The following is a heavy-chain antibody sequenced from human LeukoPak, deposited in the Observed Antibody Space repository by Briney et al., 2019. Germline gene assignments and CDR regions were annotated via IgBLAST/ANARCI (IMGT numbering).Heavy chain of an antibody. D-gene: IGHD3-22*01. CDR3: ATGWAYYDSSGYYC. J-gene: IGHJ4*02. CDR1: GYTLTELS. V-gene: IGHV1-24*01. Sequence: ASVKVSCKVSGYTLTELSMHWVRQAPGKGLEWMGGFDPEDGETIYAQKFQVRVTMTEDTSTDTAYMELSSLRSEDTAAYYCATGWAYYDSSGYYCWGQGTLVTVSS. CDR2: FDPEDGET.